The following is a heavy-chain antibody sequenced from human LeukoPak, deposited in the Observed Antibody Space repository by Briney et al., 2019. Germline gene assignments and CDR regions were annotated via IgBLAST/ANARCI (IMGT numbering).Heavy chain of an antibody. D-gene: IGHD5-24*01. Sequence: GGSLRPSCAASGFTVSANYMSWVRQAPGKGLEWVSLIYSSGFTYYADSVKGRFTISRDNSKNTLSLQMNSLRVDDTAVYYCARTFLSGDGKKVGYFDDWGQGTLVTVSS. J-gene: IGHJ4*02. CDR1: GFTVSANY. CDR2: IYSSGFT. V-gene: IGHV3-53*01. CDR3: ARTFLSGDGKKVGYFDD.